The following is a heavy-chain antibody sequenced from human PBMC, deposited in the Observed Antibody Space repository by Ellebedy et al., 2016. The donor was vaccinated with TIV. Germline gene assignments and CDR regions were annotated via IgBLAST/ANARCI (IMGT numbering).Heavy chain of an antibody. CDR1: GFTFSSYW. V-gene: IGHV3-7*03. CDR3: ASSRYHYYLGNTIFVY. J-gene: IGHJ4*02. Sequence: GESLKIPCAASGFTFSSYWMNWVRQAPGKGLEWVANIKQDGSEKYYVDSVKGRFTISRDNSRKTVYLQMNNLRAEDTAVYYCASSRYHYYLGNTIFVYWGQGTLVTVSS. CDR2: IKQDGSEK. D-gene: IGHD3-10*01.